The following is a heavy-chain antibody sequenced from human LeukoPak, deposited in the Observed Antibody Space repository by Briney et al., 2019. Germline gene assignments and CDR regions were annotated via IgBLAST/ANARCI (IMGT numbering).Heavy chain of an antibody. D-gene: IGHD3-3*01. CDR3: AKVEDYDFWSGYHSLPPGYSDF. CDR2: IRYDGSNK. CDR1: GFTFSSYG. Sequence: GGSLRLSCAASGFTFSSYGMHWVRQAPGKGLEWVAFIRYDGSNKYYADSVKGRFTISRDNSKNTLYLQMNSLRAEDTAVYYCAKVEDYDFWSGYHSLPPGYSDFWGQGTLVTVSS. V-gene: IGHV3-30*02. J-gene: IGHJ4*02.